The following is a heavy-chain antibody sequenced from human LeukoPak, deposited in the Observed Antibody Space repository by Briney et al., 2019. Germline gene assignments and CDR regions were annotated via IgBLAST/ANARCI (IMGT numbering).Heavy chain of an antibody. CDR3: ATTPGGDTTGYYPWYFDL. J-gene: IGHJ2*01. CDR1: GFTFSSYG. CDR2: ISSGSIHI. Sequence: GGSLRLSCAASGFTFSSYGMHWVRQAPGKGLEWVSSISSGSIHIYYADSVQGRFTISKDNAKSSLYLQMNGLRAEDTAIYYCATTPGGDTTGYYPWYFDLWGRGTLVTVSS. V-gene: IGHV3-21*01. D-gene: IGHD3-22*01.